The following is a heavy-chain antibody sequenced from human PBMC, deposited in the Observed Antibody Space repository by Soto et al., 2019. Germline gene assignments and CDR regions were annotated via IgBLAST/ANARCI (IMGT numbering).Heavy chain of an antibody. J-gene: IGHJ4*02. Sequence: QVQLVESGGGVVQPGRSLRLSCAASGFTFSSYAMHWVRQAPGKGLEWVAVISYDGSNKYYADSVKCRFTISRDNSKNTLYLQMNSLRAEDTAVYYCAREVDTAMDSFDYWGQGTLVTVSS. CDR1: GFTFSSYA. CDR3: AREVDTAMDSFDY. D-gene: IGHD5-18*01. V-gene: IGHV3-30-3*01. CDR2: ISYDGSNK.